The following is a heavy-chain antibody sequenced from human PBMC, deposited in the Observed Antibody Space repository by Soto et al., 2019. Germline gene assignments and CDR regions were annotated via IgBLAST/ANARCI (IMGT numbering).Heavy chain of an antibody. Sequence: GGSLRLSCVASGLTFNSYSINWVRQAPGKGLEWVSSISSANAYIYYADSVKRRCTISRDNARNSLYLQMNSLRAEDTAVDYCARTRNFGLTGNGMDVWGQGTTVTVSS. CDR2: ISSANAYI. V-gene: IGHV3-21*01. CDR1: GLTFNSYS. CDR3: ARTRNFGLTGNGMDV. J-gene: IGHJ6*02. D-gene: IGHD3-16*01.